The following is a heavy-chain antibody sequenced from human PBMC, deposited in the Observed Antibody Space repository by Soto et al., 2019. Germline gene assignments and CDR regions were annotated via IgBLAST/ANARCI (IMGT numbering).Heavy chain of an antibody. Sequence: QVQLVESGGGVVQPGRSLRLSCAASGFTFSSNGMHWVRQAPGKGLEWVAVIWDDGSIKYYADSVRGRFTISRVNSNSTPYLQMNSLRAEDTAVYYCASSPAGYSYGYGADYWGQGTLVSFSS. CDR3: ASSPAGYSYGYGADY. J-gene: IGHJ4*02. CDR1: GFTFSSNG. V-gene: IGHV3-33*01. CDR2: IWDDGSIK. D-gene: IGHD5-18*01.